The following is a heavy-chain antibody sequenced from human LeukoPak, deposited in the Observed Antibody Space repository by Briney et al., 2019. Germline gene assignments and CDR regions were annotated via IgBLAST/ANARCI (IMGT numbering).Heavy chain of an antibody. CDR2: ISYDGSNK. V-gene: IGHV3-30*04. J-gene: IGHJ4*02. CDR1: GFTFSSYA. CDR3: ARDRAGNQNYFDY. Sequence: GGSLRLSCAASGFTFSSYAMHWVRQAPGKGLEWVAVISYDGSNKYYADSVKGRFTISRDKSKNTLYLQMNSLRAEDTAVYYCARDRAGNQNYFDYWGQGTLVTVSS. D-gene: IGHD1-14*01.